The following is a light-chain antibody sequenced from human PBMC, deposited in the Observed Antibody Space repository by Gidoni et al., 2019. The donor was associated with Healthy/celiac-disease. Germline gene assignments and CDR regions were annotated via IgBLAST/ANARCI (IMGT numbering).Light chain of an antibody. CDR3: QQGNSTPYT. Sequence: DIQMTQSPSSLSASVGDRVTITCRASQSISSYLNWYQQKPGKAPKLLIYAASSLQSGVPSRFSGSGSGTDFTLTISSLQPEDFATYYCQQGNSTPYTFGQGPSWRSN. CDR1: QSISSY. V-gene: IGKV1-39*01. J-gene: IGKJ2*01. CDR2: AAS.